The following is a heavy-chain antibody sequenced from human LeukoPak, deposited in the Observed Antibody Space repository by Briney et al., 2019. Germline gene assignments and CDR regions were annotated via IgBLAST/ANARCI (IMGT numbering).Heavy chain of an antibody. D-gene: IGHD4-11*01. Sequence: GGSLRLSCAASGFTFGSHTMNWVRQAPGKGLEWVSCISSSSSYIYYADSVKGRFTISRDNAKSSLYLQMNSLRAEDTAVYYCARESGYSNADYWGKGTQVTVSS. CDR1: GFTFGSHT. V-gene: IGHV3-21*04. CDR3: ARESGYSNADY. J-gene: IGHJ4*02. CDR2: ISSSSSYI.